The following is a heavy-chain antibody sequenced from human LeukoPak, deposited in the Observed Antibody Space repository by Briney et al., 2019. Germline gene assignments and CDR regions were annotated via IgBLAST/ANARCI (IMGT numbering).Heavy chain of an antibody. CDR1: GGSISSGNYY. J-gene: IGHJ3*02. D-gene: IGHD5-18*01. CDR2: IYYSGRT. CDR3: ARPDQRGYSYGYSAFDI. Sequence: PSETRSLTCTVSGGSISSGNYYWNWIRQPPGKGLEWIGSIYYSGRTYYNPSLKSRVTMSIDTSKNQFSLKLTSVTAADTAVYYCARPDQRGYSYGYSAFDIWGQGTMVTVSS. V-gene: IGHV4-39*01.